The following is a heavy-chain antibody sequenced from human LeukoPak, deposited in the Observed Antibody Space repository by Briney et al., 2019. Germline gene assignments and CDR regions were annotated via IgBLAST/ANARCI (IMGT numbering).Heavy chain of an antibody. CDR1: GGSISSSSYY. V-gene: IGHV4-39*01. D-gene: IGHD1-26*01. Sequence: SETLSLTCTVSGGSISSSSYYWGWIRQPPGKGLEWIGSIYYSGSTYYNPSLKSRVTISVDTSKNQFSLKLSSVTAADTAVYYCARRELLGGDFDYWGQGTLVTVSS. J-gene: IGHJ4*02. CDR3: ARRELLGGDFDY. CDR2: IYYSGST.